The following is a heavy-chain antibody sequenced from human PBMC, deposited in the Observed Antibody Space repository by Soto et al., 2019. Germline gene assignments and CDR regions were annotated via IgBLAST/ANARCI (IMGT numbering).Heavy chain of an antibody. CDR1: GFPFSSYG. D-gene: IGHD6-13*01. V-gene: IGHV3-33*01. Sequence: GGSLRLSCAASGFPFSSYGMHWVRQAPGKGLEWVAVIWYDGSNKYYADSVKGRFTISRDNSKNTLYLQMNSLRAEDTAVYYCARDALSSSSWFNWFDPWGQGTLVTVSS. CDR2: IWYDGSNK. CDR3: ARDALSSSSWFNWFDP. J-gene: IGHJ5*02.